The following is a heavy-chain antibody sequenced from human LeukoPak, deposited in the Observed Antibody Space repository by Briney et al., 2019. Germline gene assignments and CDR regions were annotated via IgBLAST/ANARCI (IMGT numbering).Heavy chain of an antibody. V-gene: IGHV1-2*02. D-gene: IGHD5-12*01. Sequence: ASVKVSCKASGYTFTGYYMHWVRQAPGQGLEWMGWINPNSGGTNYAQKFQGRVTMTRDTSISTAYMELSRLRSDDTAVYYCARVEGGDIVATLEFGYWGQGTLVTVSS. J-gene: IGHJ4*02. CDR1: GYTFTGYY. CDR3: ARVEGGDIVATLEFGY. CDR2: INPNSGGT.